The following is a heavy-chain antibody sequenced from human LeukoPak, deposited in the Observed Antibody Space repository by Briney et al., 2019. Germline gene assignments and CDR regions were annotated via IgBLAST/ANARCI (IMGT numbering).Heavy chain of an antibody. Sequence: PSETLSLTCTVSGGSISSSSYYWGWIRQPPGKGLEWIGYIYYSGSTYYNPSLKSRVTISVDTSKNQFSLKLSSVTAADTAVYYCARAGGHYGDYGYWGQGTLVTVSS. J-gene: IGHJ4*02. CDR2: IYYSGST. CDR3: ARAGGHYGDYGY. D-gene: IGHD4-17*01. V-gene: IGHV4-30-4*08. CDR1: GGSISSSSYY.